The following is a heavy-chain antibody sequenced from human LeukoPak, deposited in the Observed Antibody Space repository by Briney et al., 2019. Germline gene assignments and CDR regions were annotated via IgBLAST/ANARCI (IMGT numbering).Heavy chain of an antibody. D-gene: IGHD1-1*01. Sequence: SQTLSLTCTVSGGSISSGGYYWSWIRQHPGKGLEWIGSIYYSGSTNYNPSLQGRVTISLDTSRNQFSLKLSSVTAADTAVYYCASGDNDPLFDYWGQGTLVTVSS. V-gene: IGHV4-31*03. CDR3: ASGDNDPLFDY. J-gene: IGHJ4*02. CDR1: GGSISSGGYY. CDR2: IYYSGST.